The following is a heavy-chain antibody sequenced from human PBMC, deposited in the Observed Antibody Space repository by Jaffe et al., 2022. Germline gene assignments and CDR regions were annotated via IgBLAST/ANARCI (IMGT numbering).Heavy chain of an antibody. D-gene: IGHD2-2*01. J-gene: IGHJ6*03. Sequence: EVQLLESGGGLVQPGGSLRLSCAASGFTFSSYAMSWVRQAPGKGLEWVSAISGSGGSTYYADSVKGRFTISRDNSKNTLYLQMNSLRAEDTAVYYCAKAQEYCSSTSCPPHYYYYYMDVWGKGTTVTVSS. V-gene: IGHV3-23*01. CDR2: ISGSGGST. CDR3: AKAQEYCSSTSCPPHYYYYYMDV. CDR1: GFTFSSYA.